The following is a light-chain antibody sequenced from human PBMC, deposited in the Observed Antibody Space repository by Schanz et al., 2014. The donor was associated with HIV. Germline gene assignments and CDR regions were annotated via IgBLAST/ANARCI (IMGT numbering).Light chain of an antibody. CDR2: GAD. J-gene: IGKJ2*01. CDR3: QQSYTAPYT. CDR1: HSIDSG. V-gene: IGKV1-39*01. Sequence: DIQMTQSPSTLSASVGDRVSITCRSTHSIDSGLAWYQQKPGKAPNLLIYGADGLQSGVPTRFSGSGSGTDFTLTITSLQPGDFATYYCQQSYTAPYTFGQGTKLEIK.